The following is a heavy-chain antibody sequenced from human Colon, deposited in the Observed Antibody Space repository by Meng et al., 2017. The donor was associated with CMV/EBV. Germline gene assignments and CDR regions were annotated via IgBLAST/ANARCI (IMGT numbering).Heavy chain of an antibody. V-gene: IGHV4-59*07. J-gene: IGHJ1*01. CDR3: ALRGSAAGTFQH. Sequence: ASGPGRVNRSDTLSLTYTASGGSISSYCWSWIRQPPGKGLEWIGYMCYSGDTNYNPSLRSRVTISGDTSKNQFSLKLNSVTAADTAVYYCALRGSAAGTFQHWGQGTLVTVSS. D-gene: IGHD6-13*01. CDR2: MCYSGDT. CDR1: GGSISSYC.